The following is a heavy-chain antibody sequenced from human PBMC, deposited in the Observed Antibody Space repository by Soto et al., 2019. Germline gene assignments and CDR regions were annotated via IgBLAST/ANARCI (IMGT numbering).Heavy chain of an antibody. D-gene: IGHD2-15*01. CDR3: ARGIATGQLDP. J-gene: IGHJ5*02. Sequence: GASVKVSCKASGYTFTRYTMNWVRQAPGQRLEWMGWINPDNGNTKSSQKFQDRVIITRDTSASTAYMDLSSLRSEDTAVYYCARGIATGQLDPWGQGPLVTVSS. V-gene: IGHV1-3*01. CDR1: GYTFTRYT. CDR2: INPDNGNT.